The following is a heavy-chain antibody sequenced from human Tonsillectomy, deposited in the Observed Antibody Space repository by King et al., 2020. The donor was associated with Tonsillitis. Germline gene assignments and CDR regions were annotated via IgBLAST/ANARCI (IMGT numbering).Heavy chain of an antibody. CDR3: AKDMRDTGYSFGLFDS. CDR1: GFTFDVYA. J-gene: IGHJ4*02. CDR2: VNWNGDKI. V-gene: IGHV3-9*01. Sequence: DVQLVESGGGLIQPGRSLRLSCVASGFTFDVYAMHWVRQVPGKGPEWVSSVNWNGDKIDYADSVKGRFTISRDNAKNTLYLEMNSLRPEDTAFYYCAKDMRDTGYSFGLFDSWGQGTLVTVSS. D-gene: IGHD5-18*01.